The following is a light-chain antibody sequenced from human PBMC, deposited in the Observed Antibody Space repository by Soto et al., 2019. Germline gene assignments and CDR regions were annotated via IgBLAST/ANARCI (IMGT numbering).Light chain of an antibody. CDR1: QGIRSA. V-gene: IGKV1-6*01. Sequence: IQMTQSPSSLSASVGDRVTLTCRASQGIRSALAWYQQKPGQAPKVVIYAASILQSGVPPRFSGSGSGADFTLTISSLPPEDFATYYCVQYYNYPMTFGQGTRLDIK. CDR3: VQYYNYPMT. CDR2: AAS. J-gene: IGKJ5*01.